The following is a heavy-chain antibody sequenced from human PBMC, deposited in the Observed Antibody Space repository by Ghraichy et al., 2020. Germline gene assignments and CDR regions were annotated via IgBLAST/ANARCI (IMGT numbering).Heavy chain of an antibody. CDR2: ISGSGGST. CDR1: GFTFSSYA. J-gene: IGHJ4*02. V-gene: IGHV3-23*01. CDR3: AKRDYDFWSGFGGFDY. Sequence: GESLNISCAASGFTFSSYAMSWVRQAPGKGLEWVSGISGSGGSTYYADSMKGRFTISRDNSKNTLHLQMNSLRAEDTAVYYCAKRDYDFWSGFGGFDYWGQGTLVTVSS. D-gene: IGHD3-3*01.